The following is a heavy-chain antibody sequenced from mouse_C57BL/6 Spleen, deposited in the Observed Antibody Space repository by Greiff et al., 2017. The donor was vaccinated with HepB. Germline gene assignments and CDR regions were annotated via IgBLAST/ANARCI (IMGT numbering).Heavy chain of an antibody. CDR1: GYTFTSYW. V-gene: IGHV1-69*01. D-gene: IGHD4-1*01. Sequence: QVQLQQPGAELVMPGASVKLSCKASGYTFTSYWMHWVKQRPGQGLEWIGEIDPSDSYTNYNQKFKGKSTLTVDKSSSTAYMQLSSLTSEDSAVYYCARKLRAMDYWGKGTSVTVSS. J-gene: IGHJ4*01. CDR3: ARKLRAMDY. CDR2: IDPSDSYT.